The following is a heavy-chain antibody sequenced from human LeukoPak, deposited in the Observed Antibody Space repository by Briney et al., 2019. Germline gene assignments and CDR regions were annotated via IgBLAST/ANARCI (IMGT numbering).Heavy chain of an antibody. CDR1: GVTFSSYS. Sequence: GGSLRLSCAASGVTFSSYSMNWVRQAPGKGLEWVSSISSSSSYIYYADSVKGRFTTSRDNAKNSLYLQMNSLRAEDTAVYYCARAPSYYGSGGFLDYFDYWGQGTLVTVSS. V-gene: IGHV3-21*01. D-gene: IGHD3-10*01. CDR2: ISSSSSYI. J-gene: IGHJ4*02. CDR3: ARAPSYYGSGGFLDYFDY.